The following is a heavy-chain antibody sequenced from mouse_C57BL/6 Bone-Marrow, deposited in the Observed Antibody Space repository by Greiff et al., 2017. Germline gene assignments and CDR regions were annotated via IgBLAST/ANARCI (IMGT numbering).Heavy chain of an antibody. CDR2: IYPYNGVS. CDR3: VSYYYCSSEFAY. D-gene: IGHD1-1*01. V-gene: IGHV1-31*01. J-gene: IGHJ3*01. Sequence: EVKLQESGPELVKPGASVKISCKASGYSFTGYYMHWVKQSHGNILDWIGYIYPYNGVSSYNQKFKGKATLTVDKSSSTAYMELRSLTSEDSAVYYCVSYYYCSSEFAYWGQGTLVTVSA. CDR1: GYSFTGYY.